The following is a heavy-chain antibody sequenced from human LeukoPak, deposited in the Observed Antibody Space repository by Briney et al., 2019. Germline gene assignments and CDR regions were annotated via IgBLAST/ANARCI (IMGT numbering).Heavy chain of an antibody. CDR2: ISYDGSHK. D-gene: IGHD2-15*01. J-gene: IGHJ4*02. V-gene: IGHV3-30-3*01. CDR1: GFTFSSYA. CDR3: ARGRDYCSDY. Sequence: GGSLRLSCAASGFTFSSYAMHWVRQAPGKGLEWVSVISYDGSHKYYADSVKGRFTISRDNPKNTLYLQMNSLGPEDTALYYCARGRDYCSDYWGQGTLVTVSS.